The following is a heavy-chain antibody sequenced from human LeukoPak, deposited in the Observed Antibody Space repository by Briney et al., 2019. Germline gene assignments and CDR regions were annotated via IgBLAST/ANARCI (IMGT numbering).Heavy chain of an antibody. D-gene: IGHD5-24*01. Sequence: GGSLRLSCAASGFTFSDYYMSWLRQAPGKGPEWVSYISSSGSTIYYADSVKGRFTISRDNAKNSLYLQMNSLRAEDTAVYYCARDRGRRDGYNSRLDIWGQGTMVTVSS. V-gene: IGHV3-11*04. CDR1: GFTFSDYY. CDR2: ISSSGSTI. J-gene: IGHJ3*02. CDR3: ARDRGRRDGYNSRLDI.